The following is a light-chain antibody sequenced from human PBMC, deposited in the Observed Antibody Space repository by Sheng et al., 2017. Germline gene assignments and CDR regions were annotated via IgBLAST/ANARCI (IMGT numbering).Light chain of an antibody. CDR2: GAS. Sequence: EIVLTQSPDTLSLSPGERVTLSCRASQSVSSNYLAWYQQKPGQAPRLLIYGASNRATGIPARFSGSGSGTDFTLTISSLEPEDFAVYYCHQYNSSPPWTFGQGTKVEV. CDR3: HQYNSSPPWT. V-gene: IGKV3-20*01. CDR1: QSVSSNY. J-gene: IGKJ1*01.